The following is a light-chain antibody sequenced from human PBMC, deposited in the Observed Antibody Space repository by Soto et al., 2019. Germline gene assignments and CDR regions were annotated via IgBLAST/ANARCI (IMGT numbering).Light chain of an antibody. V-gene: IGLV2-14*01. CDR3: SSYTSSTTVV. Sequence: QSALTQPASVSGSPGQSITVSCTGTSSDVGTYNYVSWYQLHPGKAPKLIIYEVSNRPSGVSNRFSGSKSGNTASLTISGLQAEDEADYYCSSYTSSTTVVFGGRTKLTVL. CDR1: SSDVGTYNY. J-gene: IGLJ2*01. CDR2: EVS.